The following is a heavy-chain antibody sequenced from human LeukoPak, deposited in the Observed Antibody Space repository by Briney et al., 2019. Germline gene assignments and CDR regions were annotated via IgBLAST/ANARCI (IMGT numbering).Heavy chain of an antibody. J-gene: IGHJ4*02. CDR2: INHSGST. CDR1: GGSFSGYY. Sequence: SETLSLICGVYGGSFSGYYWSGIRRPPGKGREWIGEINHSGSTNYNPSLKSRVTISVDSSKNQFSLKLSSVTAAHTAVYYYARARRPPIAARRYSRGGLDYWHQGTLVTVSS. CDR3: ARARRPPIAARRYSRGGLDY. D-gene: IGHD6-6*01. V-gene: IGHV4-34*01.